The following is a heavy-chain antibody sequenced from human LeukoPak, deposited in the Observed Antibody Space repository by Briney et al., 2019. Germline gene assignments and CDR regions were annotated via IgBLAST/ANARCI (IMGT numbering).Heavy chain of an antibody. CDR3: ARDYCSSTSCYRNFQH. CDR2: INHSGST. D-gene: IGHD2-2*01. Sequence: ASETLSLTCAVYGGSFSGYYWSWIRQPPGKGLEWIGEINHSGSTNYNPSLKSRVTISVDTSKNQFSLKLSSVTAADTAVYYCARDYCSSTSCYRNFQHWGQGTLVTVSS. CDR1: GGSFSGYY. J-gene: IGHJ1*01. V-gene: IGHV4-34*01.